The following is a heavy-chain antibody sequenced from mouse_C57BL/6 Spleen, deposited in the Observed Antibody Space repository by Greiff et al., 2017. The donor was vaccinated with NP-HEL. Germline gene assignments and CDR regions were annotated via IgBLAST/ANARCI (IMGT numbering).Heavy chain of an antibody. CDR3: AREGYYYGSRSYAMDY. CDR2: IYPGDGDT. V-gene: IGHV1-82*01. CDR1: GYAFSSSW. J-gene: IGHJ4*01. D-gene: IGHD1-1*01. Sequence: QVQLKESGPELVKPGASVKISCKASGYAFSSSWMNWVKQRPGKGLEWIGRIYPGDGDTNYNGKFKGKATLTADKSSSTAYMQLSSLTSEDSAVYFCAREGYYYGSRSYAMDYWGQGTSVTVSS.